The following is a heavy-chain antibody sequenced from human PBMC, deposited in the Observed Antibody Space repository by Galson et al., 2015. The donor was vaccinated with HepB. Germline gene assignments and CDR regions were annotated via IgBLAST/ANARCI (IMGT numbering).Heavy chain of an antibody. D-gene: IGHD2-15*01. J-gene: IGHJ6*02. Sequence: SLRLSCAASGFTFSSYAMHWVRQAPGKGLEWVAVISYDGSNKYYADSVKGRFTISRDNSKNTLYLQMNSLRAEDTAVYYCARDTAATQLMGYYYYGMDVWGQGTTVTVSS. CDR1: GFTFSSYA. CDR3: ARDTAATQLMGYYYYGMDV. V-gene: IGHV3-30-3*01. CDR2: ISYDGSNK.